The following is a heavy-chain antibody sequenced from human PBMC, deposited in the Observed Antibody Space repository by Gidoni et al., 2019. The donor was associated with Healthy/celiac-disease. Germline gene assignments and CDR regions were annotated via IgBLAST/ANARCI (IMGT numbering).Heavy chain of an antibody. V-gene: IGHV5-51*01. CDR3: ARRIAARDWYFDL. Sequence: EVQLVPSGAEVKQPGESLKISCKGSGYSFTSYWIGWVRQMPGKGLEWMGIIYPGDSDTRYSPSFQGQVTISADKSISTAYLQWSSLKASDTAMYYCARRIAARDWYFDLWGRGTLVTVSS. J-gene: IGHJ2*01. D-gene: IGHD6-13*01. CDR1: GYSFTSYW. CDR2: IYPGDSDT.